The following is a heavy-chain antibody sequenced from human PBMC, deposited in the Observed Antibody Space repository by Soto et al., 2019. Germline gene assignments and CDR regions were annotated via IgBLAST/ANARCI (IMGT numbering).Heavy chain of an antibody. Sequence: QVQLVQSGAEVKKPGSSVKVSCKASGGTFSSYAISWVRQAPGQGLEWMGGIIPIFGTANYAQKFQGRVTITADESTRTASLELGSLDFEATAVYSCGGDWNFFRESSGYDNYYGLDVWAKGPRSPSP. CDR1: GGTFSSYA. J-gene: IGHJ6*02. CDR3: GGDWNFFRESSGYDNYYGLDV. D-gene: IGHD3-22*01. CDR2: IIPIFGTA. V-gene: IGHV1-69*01.